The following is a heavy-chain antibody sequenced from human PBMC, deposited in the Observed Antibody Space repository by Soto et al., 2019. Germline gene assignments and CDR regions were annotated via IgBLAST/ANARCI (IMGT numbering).Heavy chain of an antibody. CDR2: MNPNSGNT. CDR3: ARGSLYYDFWSGYYTAGGMDV. Sequence: ASVKVSCKASGYTFTSYDINWVRQATGQGLEWMGWMNPNSGNTGYAQKFQGRVTMTRNTSISTAYTELSSLRSEDTAVYYCARGSLYYDFWSGYYTAGGMDVWGQGTTVTVSS. D-gene: IGHD3-3*01. CDR1: GYTFTSYD. J-gene: IGHJ6*02. V-gene: IGHV1-8*01.